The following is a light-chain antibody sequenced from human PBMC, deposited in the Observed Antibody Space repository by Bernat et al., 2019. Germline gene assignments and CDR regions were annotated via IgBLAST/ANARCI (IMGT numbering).Light chain of an antibody. CDR2: SAS. J-gene: IGKJ4*02. CDR3: LQDNIYPLT. V-gene: IGKV1-6*01. Sequence: AIQMTQSPSSLSASVGDRVTITCRASQDIGNELGWYQQKPGKAPKLLIYSASTLQSGVPTRFSGSGSGRDFTLTVSRLRPEDFATYYCLQDNIYPLTFGGGTKLEIK. CDR1: QDIGNE.